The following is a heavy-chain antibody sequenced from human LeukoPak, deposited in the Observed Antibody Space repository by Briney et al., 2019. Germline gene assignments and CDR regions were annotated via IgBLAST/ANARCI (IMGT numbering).Heavy chain of an antibody. CDR2: INPNSGGT. Sequence: ASVKVSCKASGYTFTGYYMHWVRQAPGQGLEWMGWINPNSGGTNYAQKFQGRVTMTRDTSISTAYMELSRLRSDDTAVYYCARVSGYSSGWCGGYYYGMDVWGQGTTVTVSS. J-gene: IGHJ6*02. CDR3: ARVSGYSSGWCGGYYYGMDV. D-gene: IGHD6-19*01. V-gene: IGHV1-2*02. CDR1: GYTFTGYY.